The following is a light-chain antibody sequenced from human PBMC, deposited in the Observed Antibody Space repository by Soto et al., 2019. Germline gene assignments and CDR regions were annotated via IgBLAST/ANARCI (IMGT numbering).Light chain of an antibody. CDR1: SCNIGAGYD. CDR3: QSYDSSLRGSV. J-gene: IGLJ2*01. Sequence: QSVLTQPPSVSGAPGQRVTISCTGSSCNIGAGYDVHWYQQLPRTAPKLLIYGDSNRPSGIPDRFSGSKSGTSASLAITGLQAEDEADYYCQSYDSSLRGSVFGGGTKLTVL. V-gene: IGLV1-40*01. CDR2: GDS.